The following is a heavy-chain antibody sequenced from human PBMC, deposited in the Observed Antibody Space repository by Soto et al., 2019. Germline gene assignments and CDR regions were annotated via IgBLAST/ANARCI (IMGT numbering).Heavy chain of an antibody. D-gene: IGHD1-26*01. CDR3: ARSTVGATHWYHP. CDR1: GYTFTGYY. CDR2: INPNSGGT. V-gene: IGHV1-2*04. J-gene: IGHJ5*02. Sequence: GASVKVSCKASGYTFTGYYMHWVRQAPGQGLEWMGWINPNSGGTNYAQKFQGWVTMTRDTSISTAYMELSRLRSDDTAVYYCARSTVGATHWYHPWGPWPLLRVSS.